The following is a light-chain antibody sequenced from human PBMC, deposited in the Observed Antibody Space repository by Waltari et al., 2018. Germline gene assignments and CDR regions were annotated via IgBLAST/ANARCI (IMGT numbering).Light chain of an antibody. V-gene: IGLV2-23*02. CDR1: SSDIGSYYL. J-gene: IGLJ3*02. CDR3: YSYANGRV. Sequence: QSAPTQPASVSGSPGQSITISCTGTSSDIGSYYLVSWYQQHPGKAPKPMFYEVTKRPHGVSTGFSGAKSGNTASLTSAGLQADDEAEYYCYSYANGRVFGGGTKLTVL. CDR2: EVT.